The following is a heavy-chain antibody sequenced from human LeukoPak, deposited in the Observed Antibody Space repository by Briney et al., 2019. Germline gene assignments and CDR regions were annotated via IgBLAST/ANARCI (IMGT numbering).Heavy chain of an antibody. D-gene: IGHD1-1*01. Sequence: SETLSLTCAVYGGSFSGYYWSWIRQPPGKGLEWIGYIYYSGSTNYNPSFKSRVTISVDTSKNQFSLKLSSVTAADTAVYYCAREGWNDADYYYYYGMDVWGQGTTVTVSS. CDR3: AREGWNDADYYYYYGMDV. CDR2: IYYSGST. V-gene: IGHV4-59*01. J-gene: IGHJ6*02. CDR1: GGSFSGYY.